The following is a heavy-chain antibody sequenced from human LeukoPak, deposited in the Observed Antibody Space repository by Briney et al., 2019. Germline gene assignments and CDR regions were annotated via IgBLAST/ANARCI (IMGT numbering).Heavy chain of an antibody. Sequence: GGSLRLSCAASGFTVSSNYMSWVRQAPGKGLEWVSVIYSGGSTYYADSVKGRFTISRHNSKNTLYLQMNSLRAEDTAVYYCARTEGYGDADFDYWGQGTLVTVSS. D-gene: IGHD4-17*01. CDR1: GFTVSSNY. V-gene: IGHV3-53*04. CDR3: ARTEGYGDADFDY. J-gene: IGHJ4*02. CDR2: IYSGGST.